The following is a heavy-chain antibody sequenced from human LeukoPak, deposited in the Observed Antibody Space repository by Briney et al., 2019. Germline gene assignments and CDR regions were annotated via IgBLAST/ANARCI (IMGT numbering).Heavy chain of an antibody. CDR2: ISAYNGNT. CDR3: ARYKPQTYYYDSSGPGGAFDI. Sequence: ASVKVSCKASGYTFTSYGISWVRQAPGQGLEWMGWISAYNGNTNYAQKLQGRVTMTTDTSTSTAYMELRSLRSDDTAVHYCARYKPQTYYYDSSGPGGAFDIWGQGTMVTVSS. D-gene: IGHD3-22*01. J-gene: IGHJ3*02. CDR1: GYTFTSYG. V-gene: IGHV1-18*01.